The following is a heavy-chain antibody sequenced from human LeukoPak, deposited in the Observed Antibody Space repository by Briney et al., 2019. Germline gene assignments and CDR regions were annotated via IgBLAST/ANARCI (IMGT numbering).Heavy chain of an antibody. D-gene: IGHD3-16*01. J-gene: IGHJ4*02. Sequence: ASVKVSCKASSYTFTRYGISWVRQAPGQGLEWMGWLSTDNGDTNYAQKFQGRVTMTTDTSTTTAHMELRSLTSDDTAIYYCARHGGIGPKRDYFDYWGPGTLVTVSS. CDR3: ARHGGIGPKRDYFDY. V-gene: IGHV1-18*01. CDR1: SYTFTRYG. CDR2: LSTDNGDT.